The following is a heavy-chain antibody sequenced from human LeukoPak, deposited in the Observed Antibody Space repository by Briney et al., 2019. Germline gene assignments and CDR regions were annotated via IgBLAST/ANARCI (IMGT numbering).Heavy chain of an antibody. J-gene: IGHJ4*02. V-gene: IGHV3-9*01. Sequence: PGGSLRLSCATSGFTFDDNAMHWVRQTPGTGLEWVAGINWVGDIIKYADSVRDRFTISRDNAKSYLYLQMNSLNTDDTALYYCAKDMATQEDFWNFKSWGQGIHVTVSS. CDR1: GFTFDDNA. CDR2: INWVGDII. D-gene: IGHD1-7*01. CDR3: AKDMATQEDFWNFKS.